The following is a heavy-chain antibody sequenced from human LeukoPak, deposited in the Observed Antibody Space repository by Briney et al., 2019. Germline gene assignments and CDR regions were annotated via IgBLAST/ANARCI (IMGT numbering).Heavy chain of an antibody. Sequence: SETLSLTCAVYGGSFSDYYWNWIRQPPGKGLEWIGELSHRGSTNYNPSLKSRVTISVDTSKKQFSLKVTSVTAADTAVYYCARDRGSAGGFDYWGQGTLVTVSS. CDR2: LSHRGST. CDR3: ARDRGSAGGFDY. V-gene: IGHV4-34*01. D-gene: IGHD2-15*01. J-gene: IGHJ4*02. CDR1: GGSFSDYY.